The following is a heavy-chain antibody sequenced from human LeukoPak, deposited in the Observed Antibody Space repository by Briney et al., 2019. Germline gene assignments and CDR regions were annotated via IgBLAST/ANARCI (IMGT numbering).Heavy chain of an antibody. V-gene: IGHV3-23*01. CDR1: GFTFSSYA. CDR2: ISGSGGST. D-gene: IGHD1-7*01. J-gene: IGHJ6*03. Sequence: PGGSLRLSCAASGFTFSSYAMSWVRQAPGKGLESVSAISGSGGSTYYADSVKGRFTISRDNSKNTLYLQMNSLRAEDTAVYYCAKRRGLELLYYYYMDVWGKGTTVTVSS. CDR3: AKRRGLELLYYYYMDV.